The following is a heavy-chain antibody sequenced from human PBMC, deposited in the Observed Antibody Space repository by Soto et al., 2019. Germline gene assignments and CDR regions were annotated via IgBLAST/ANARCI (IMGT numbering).Heavy chain of an antibody. CDR2: IYSGGST. CDR1: GFTVSSNY. Sequence: GSLRLSCAASGFTVSSNYMSWVRQAPGKGLEWVSVIYSGGSTYYADSVKGRFTISRDNSKNTLYLQMNSLRAEDTAVYYCARSHGDYVRGSYFDYWGQGTLVTVSS. CDR3: ARSHGDYVRGSYFDY. J-gene: IGHJ4*02. D-gene: IGHD4-17*01. V-gene: IGHV3-66*01.